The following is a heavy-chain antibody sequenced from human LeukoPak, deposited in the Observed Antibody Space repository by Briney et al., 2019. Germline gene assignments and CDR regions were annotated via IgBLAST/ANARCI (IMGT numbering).Heavy chain of an antibody. Sequence: GESLKISCKGSGYSFTSYWIGWVRQMPGKGLEWMGIIYPGDSDTRYSPSFQGQVTISADKSISTAYLQWSSLKASDTAMYYCARGIDYYDSSGNDEVFDYWGQGTLVTVSS. CDR2: IYPGDSDT. CDR1: GYSFTSYW. J-gene: IGHJ4*02. D-gene: IGHD3-22*01. V-gene: IGHV5-51*01. CDR3: ARGIDYYDSSGNDEVFDY.